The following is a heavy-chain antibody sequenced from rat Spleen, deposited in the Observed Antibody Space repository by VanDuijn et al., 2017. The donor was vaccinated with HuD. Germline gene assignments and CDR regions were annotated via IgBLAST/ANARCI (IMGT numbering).Heavy chain of an antibody. Sequence: QVQLKESGPGLVQPSETLSLTCTVSGFSLTSYNVHWVRQPPGKGLEWMGVMWSGGSTDYNSALKSRLSISRDTSNNHIFLKMNSLQSEDTTTYYCARLGLGEDYWGQGVMVTVSS. CDR1: GFSLTSYN. J-gene: IGHJ2*01. V-gene: IGHV2-45*01. CDR2: MWSGGST. CDR3: ARLGLGEDY. D-gene: IGHD5-1*01.